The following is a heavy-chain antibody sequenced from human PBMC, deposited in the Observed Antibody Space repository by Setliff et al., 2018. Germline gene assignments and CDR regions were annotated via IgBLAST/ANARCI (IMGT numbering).Heavy chain of an antibody. CDR2: IYYSGST. D-gene: IGHD6-13*01. J-gene: IGHJ6*02. V-gene: IGHV4-39*07. Sequence: SETLSLTCTVSGGSISSSSYYWGWIRQPPGKGLEWIGSIYYSGSTYYNPSLKSRVTISVDTSKNQFSLKLSSVTAADTAVYYCARSAGYSSSWYNYYYGMDVWGQGTTVTV. CDR3: ARSAGYSSSWYNYYYGMDV. CDR1: GGSISSSSYY.